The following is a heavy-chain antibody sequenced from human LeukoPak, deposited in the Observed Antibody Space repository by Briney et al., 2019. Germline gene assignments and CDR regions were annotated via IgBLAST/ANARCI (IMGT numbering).Heavy chain of an antibody. Sequence: SETLSLTGTVSGVSISIYYWNWIRQPPGKGLEWIGYIYNSGSSTIYNPSLKSRVTISVDTSKNQFSLRLSSVTAADTAVYFCVRDRELTYWGQGTLVTVSS. V-gene: IGHV4-59*01. CDR1: GVSISIYY. CDR2: IYNSGSST. CDR3: VRDRELTY. J-gene: IGHJ4*02. D-gene: IGHD3-10*01.